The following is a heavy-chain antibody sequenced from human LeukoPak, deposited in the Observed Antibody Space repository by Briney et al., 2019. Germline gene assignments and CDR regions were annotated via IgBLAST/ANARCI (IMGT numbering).Heavy chain of an antibody. D-gene: IGHD4-11*01. Sequence: SETLSLTCSVSGGSISSTSCYWGWIRQPPGKGPEWIGGIYYSGSTYYNPSLKSRVTISVDTSKNQFSLKLGSVTAADTALYYCASLQKPGWFDPWGQGTLVTVSS. CDR3: ASLQKPGWFDP. CDR2: IYYSGST. J-gene: IGHJ5*02. CDR1: GGSISSTSCY. V-gene: IGHV4-39*07.